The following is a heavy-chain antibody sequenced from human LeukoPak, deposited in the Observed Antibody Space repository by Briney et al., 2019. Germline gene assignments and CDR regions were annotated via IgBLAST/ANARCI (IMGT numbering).Heavy chain of an antibody. D-gene: IGHD5-12*01. V-gene: IGHV1-2*02. CDR3: ARDRAYTGYDALDH. CDR1: GYIFTGHY. Sequence: ASVKVSCKASGYIFTGHYMHWVRQAPGQGPEWMGRINPNSDDRNYAHKFQGRVTMTRDTSISTAYMELSRLKSDDTAIYYCARDRAYTGYDALDHWGQGTLVTVSP. CDR2: INPNSDDR. J-gene: IGHJ4*02.